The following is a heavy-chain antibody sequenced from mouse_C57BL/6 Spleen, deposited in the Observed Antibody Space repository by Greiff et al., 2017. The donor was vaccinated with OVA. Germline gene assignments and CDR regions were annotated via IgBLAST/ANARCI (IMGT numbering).Heavy chain of an antibody. CDR3: AREGNWDDYYAMDY. CDR2: INPYNGGT. J-gene: IGHJ4*01. Sequence: EVKLQQSGPVLVKPGASVKMSCKASGYTFTDYYMNWVKQSHGKSLEWIGVINPYNGGTSYNQKFKGKATLTVDKSSSTAYMELNSLTSEDSAVYYCAREGNWDDYYAMDYWGQGTSVTVSS. D-gene: IGHD4-1*01. CDR1: GYTFTDYY. V-gene: IGHV1-19*01.